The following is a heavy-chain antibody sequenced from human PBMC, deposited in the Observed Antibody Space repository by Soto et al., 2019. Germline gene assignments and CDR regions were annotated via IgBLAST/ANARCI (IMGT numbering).Heavy chain of an antibody. Sequence: ASVKVSCKVSGYTLTELSMHWVRQAPGKGLEWMGGFDPEDGETIYTQKFQGRVTMTEDTSTDTAYMELSSLRSEDTAVYYCVSHRITMVRGVITKPLFDYWGQGTLVTVSS. CDR1: GYTLTELS. CDR3: VSHRITMVRGVITKPLFDY. J-gene: IGHJ4*02. CDR2: FDPEDGET. D-gene: IGHD3-10*01. V-gene: IGHV1-24*01.